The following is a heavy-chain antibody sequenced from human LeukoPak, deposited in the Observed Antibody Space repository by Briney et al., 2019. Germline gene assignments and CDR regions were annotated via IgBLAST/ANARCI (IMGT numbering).Heavy chain of an antibody. Sequence: GRSLRLSCAASGFTFSNHGMHWVRQAPGKGLEWVAVIWNDGSNKYYGDSVKGRFTISRDNSKNTLYLQMNGLRAEDTAVYYCARDVDTAMAHPYYFDYWGQGTLVTVSS. CDR1: GFTFSNHG. CDR2: IWNDGSNK. J-gene: IGHJ4*02. CDR3: ARDVDTAMAHPYYFDY. V-gene: IGHV3-33*01. D-gene: IGHD5-18*01.